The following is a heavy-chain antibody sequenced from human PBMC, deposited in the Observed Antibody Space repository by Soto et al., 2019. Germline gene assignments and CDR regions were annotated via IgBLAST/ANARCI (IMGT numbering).Heavy chain of an antibody. D-gene: IGHD6-13*01. V-gene: IGHV6-1*01. CDR1: GDSVSSNSAA. J-gene: IGHJ4*02. CDR2: TYYRSKWYN. Sequence: SQTLSPTCAISGDSVSSNSAAWNWIRQSPSRGLEWLGRTYYRSKWYNDYAVSVKSRITINPDTSKNQFSLQLNSVTPEDTAVYYCARDSGSSWSRREYYFDYWGQGTLVTVSS. CDR3: ARDSGSSWSRREYYFDY.